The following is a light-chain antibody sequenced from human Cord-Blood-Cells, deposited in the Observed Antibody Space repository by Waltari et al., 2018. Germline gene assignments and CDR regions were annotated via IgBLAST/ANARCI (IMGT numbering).Light chain of an antibody. CDR2: GAS. CDR3: QQDYNLPLT. Sequence: EIVMTQSPATLSLSPGERATLSCRASQSVSSSYLSWYQQNPGQAPRLLIYGASTRATGIPARFSGSGSGTDFTLTISSLQPEDFAVYYCQQDYNLPLTFGGGTKVEIK. J-gene: IGKJ4*01. V-gene: IGKV3D-7*01. CDR1: QSVSSSY.